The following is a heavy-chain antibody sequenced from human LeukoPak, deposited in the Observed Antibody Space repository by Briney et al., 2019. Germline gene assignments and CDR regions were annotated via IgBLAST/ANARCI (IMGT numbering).Heavy chain of an antibody. CDR2: ISVDGHGS. V-gene: IGHV3-23*01. Sequence: PGGSLRLSCAASGFLINSDVMTWVRQPPGRGLEWVSAISVDGHGSDYANSVKGRFTISRDNAKNIVYLQMNSLTAEDTALYYCAMRVGGTPDYWGRGTQVTVSS. D-gene: IGHD1-1*01. J-gene: IGHJ4*02. CDR3: AMRVGGTPDY. CDR1: GFLINSDV.